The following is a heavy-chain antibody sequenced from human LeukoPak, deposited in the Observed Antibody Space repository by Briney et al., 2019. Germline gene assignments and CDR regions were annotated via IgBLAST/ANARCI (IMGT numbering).Heavy chain of an antibody. CDR3: AKGVKGRSGSYYYGMDV. D-gene: IGHD3-10*01. CDR2: ISWNSGSI. Sequence: GGSLRLSCAASGFTFDDYAMHWVRQAPGKGLEWVSGISWNSGSIGYADSVKGRFTISRDNAKNSLYLQMNSLRAEDTALYYCAKGVKGRSGSYYYGMDVWGQGTTVTVSS. V-gene: IGHV3-9*01. J-gene: IGHJ6*02. CDR1: GFTFDDYA.